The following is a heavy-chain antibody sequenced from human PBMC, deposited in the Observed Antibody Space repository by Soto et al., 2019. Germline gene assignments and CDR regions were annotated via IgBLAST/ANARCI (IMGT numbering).Heavy chain of an antibody. J-gene: IGHJ3*02. V-gene: IGHV5-51*01. CDR2: IYPGDSDT. Sequence: GESLKISCKGSGYSFTSYWIGWVRQMPGKGLEWMGIIYPGDSDTRYSPSFEGQVTISADNSISTAYLQWSSLKASDTAMYYCATGYCSSSSCRNGGAFDIWGQGTMVTVSS. D-gene: IGHD2-15*01. CDR1: GYSFTSYW. CDR3: ATGYCSSSSCRNGGAFDI.